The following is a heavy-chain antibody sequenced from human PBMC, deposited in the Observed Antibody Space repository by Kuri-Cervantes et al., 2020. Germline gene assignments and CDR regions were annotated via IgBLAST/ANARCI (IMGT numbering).Heavy chain of an antibody. J-gene: IGHJ4*02. D-gene: IGHD6-19*01. V-gene: IGHV4-59*12. Sequence: SETLSLTCTVSGGSISGYYWSWIRQPPGKGLEWIGYISYSGNTNYNPSLKSRVTNSVDTSKNQFSLKLSSVTAADTAVYYCARDEYSSGWYSDYWGQGTLVTVSS. CDR2: ISYSGNT. CDR1: GGSISGYY. CDR3: ARDEYSSGWYSDY.